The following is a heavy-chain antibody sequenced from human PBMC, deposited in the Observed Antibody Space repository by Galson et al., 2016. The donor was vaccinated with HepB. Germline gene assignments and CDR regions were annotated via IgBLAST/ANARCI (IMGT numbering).Heavy chain of an antibody. D-gene: IGHD6-13*01. CDR3: ARHAMRATAAGPGYFDF. CDR1: GGSIRSNRYY. J-gene: IGHJ4*02. CDR2: IYNSGIT. V-gene: IGHV4-39*01. Sequence: ETLSLTCYVSGGSIRSNRYYWGWIRQPPGKGLEWIGSIYNSGITYYSPSLKSRILMSVDTSNNPFPLKLRSVTAPDTAVYYCARHAMRATAAGPGYFDFWGQGKPVTVSS.